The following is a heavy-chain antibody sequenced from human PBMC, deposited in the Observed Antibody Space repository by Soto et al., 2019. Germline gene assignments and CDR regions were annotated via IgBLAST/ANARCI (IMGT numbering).Heavy chain of an antibody. CDR1: GFTVSSSC. D-gene: IGHD3-22*01. Sequence: GGSLRLSCAASGFTVSSSCLTWVRQAPGKGLQWVSVLYRDGRAYYADSVKGRFTVSTDNSENSVYLHMNSLKTEDTAIYYCARXLGREYHDNRDYFHLNYWGQGTLVTVSS. J-gene: IGHJ4*02. CDR3: ARXLGREYHDNRDYFHLNY. V-gene: IGHV3-53*01. CDR2: LYRDGRA.